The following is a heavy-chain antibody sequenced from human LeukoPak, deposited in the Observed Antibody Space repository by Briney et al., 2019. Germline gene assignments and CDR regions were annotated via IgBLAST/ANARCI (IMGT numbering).Heavy chain of an antibody. CDR2: ISYDGSNK. Sequence: GRSLRLSCAASGFTFSSYGMYWGREAPGKGLGWVAVISYDGSNKYYADSVKGRFTISRGNSKNTLYLQMNSLRAEDTAVYYCASLSPLFDYGGQGTLVTVSS. V-gene: IGHV3-30*03. J-gene: IGHJ4*02. CDR3: ASLSPLFDY. CDR1: GFTFSSYG.